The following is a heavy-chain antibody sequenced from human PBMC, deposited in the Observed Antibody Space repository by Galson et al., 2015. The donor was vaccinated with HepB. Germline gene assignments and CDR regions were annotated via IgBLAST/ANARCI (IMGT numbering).Heavy chain of an antibody. CDR1: GFTFSDYA. D-gene: IGHD2-2*01. CDR2: ISYDGTKE. J-gene: IGHJ6*03. Sequence: SLRLSCAASGFTFSDYAMHWIRQAPGKGLEWGAVISYDGTKEFYTDSVKGRFTISRDNSMNTLYLQMSSLRVEDTAVYYCAKANSYCGSSSCSSYPYYTDVWGKGTTVTVSS. V-gene: IGHV3-30-3*01. CDR3: AKANSYCGSSSCSSYPYYTDV.